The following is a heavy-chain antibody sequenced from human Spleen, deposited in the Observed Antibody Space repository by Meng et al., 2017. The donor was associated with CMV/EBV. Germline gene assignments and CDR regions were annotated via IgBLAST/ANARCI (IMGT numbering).Heavy chain of an antibody. D-gene: IGHD3-22*01. CDR1: GFRFSTYS. CDR3: GRLTSGPFALRYDSSAYYYYPDY. J-gene: IGHJ4*02. V-gene: IGHV3-21*01. Sequence: GGSLRLSCAASGFRFSTYSMSWVRQAPGKGLEWVSSISNGSGYIYFADSLKGRFIISRDNAKNSVYLQMNSLRAEDTAIYYCGRLTSGPFALRYDSSAYYYYPDYWGQGTLVTVSS. CDR2: ISNGSGYI.